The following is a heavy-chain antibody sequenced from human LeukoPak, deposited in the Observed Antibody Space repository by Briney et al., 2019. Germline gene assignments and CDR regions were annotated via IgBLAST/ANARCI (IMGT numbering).Heavy chain of an antibody. V-gene: IGHV1-69*04. Sequence: SVKVSCKASGGTFSSYAISWVRQAPGQGLEWMGRIIPILGIANYAQKFQGRVTITADNSTSTAYMELSSLRSEDTAVYYCARDAFKEQRLVRDPNWFDPWGQGTLVTVSS. J-gene: IGHJ5*02. D-gene: IGHD6-13*01. CDR3: ARDAFKEQRLVRDPNWFDP. CDR1: GGTFSSYA. CDR2: IIPILGIA.